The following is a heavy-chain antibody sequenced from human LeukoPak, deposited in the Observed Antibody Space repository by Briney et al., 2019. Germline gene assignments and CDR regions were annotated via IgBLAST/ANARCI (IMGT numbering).Heavy chain of an antibody. Sequence: PSETLSLTCTVSGGSISSGNNYWSWIRQHPGKGLEWMGYIYYTGSSHYNPSLKSRLTISVDTSKNQFSLRLNSVTAADTAVYYCARYIPVDTRIDSWGQGTLVTVSS. CDR3: ARYIPVDTRIDS. D-gene: IGHD2-2*01. J-gene: IGHJ4*02. CDR2: IYYTGSS. CDR1: GGSISSGNNY. V-gene: IGHV4-31*03.